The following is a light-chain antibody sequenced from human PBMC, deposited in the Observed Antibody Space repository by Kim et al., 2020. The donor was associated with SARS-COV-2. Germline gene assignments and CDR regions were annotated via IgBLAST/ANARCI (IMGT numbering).Light chain of an antibody. V-gene: IGLV1-51*01. CDR2: DND. CDR3: AAWDSNLSGVF. Sequence: QRVPISCSGTTSNIEKNYVSWHQQFPGSAPKLLIYDNDKRPSEIPDRFSAAKSGTSATLDIAGLQTGDEAHYYCAAWDSNLSGVFFGGGTQLTVL. CDR1: TSNIEKNY. J-gene: IGLJ2*01.